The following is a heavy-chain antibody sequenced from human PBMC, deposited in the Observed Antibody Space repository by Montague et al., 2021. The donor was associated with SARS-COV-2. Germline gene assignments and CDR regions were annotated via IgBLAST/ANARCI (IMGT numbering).Heavy chain of an antibody. D-gene: IGHD2-21*02. CDR1: GGSIRSHL. V-gene: IGHV4-59*11. J-gene: IGHJ4*02. CDR2: FDHAGTK. Sequence: SETLSLTCTVSGGSIRSHLWSWIRQSPGKGLEWIGYFDHAGTKKYNPSLKTRVTISGDTSKNQFSLRLTSVTTADTAIYYCARSGGVTKDWGQGSLVTVSS. CDR3: ARSGGVTKD.